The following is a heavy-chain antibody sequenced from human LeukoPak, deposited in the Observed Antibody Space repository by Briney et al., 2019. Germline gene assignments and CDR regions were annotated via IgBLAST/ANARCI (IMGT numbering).Heavy chain of an antibody. D-gene: IGHD3-10*01. CDR1: GDSISSGSYF. CDR2: ISTTGST. J-gene: IGHJ4*02. V-gene: IGHV4-61*02. CDR3: GRAPYGPLDH. Sequence: SETLSLTCAVSGDSISSGSYFWSWIRQPAGKGLEWIGRISTTGSTNYNPSLKSRISISAVTSKNQFSLSLTSVTAADTAVYYCGRAPYGPLDHWGQGILVTVSS.